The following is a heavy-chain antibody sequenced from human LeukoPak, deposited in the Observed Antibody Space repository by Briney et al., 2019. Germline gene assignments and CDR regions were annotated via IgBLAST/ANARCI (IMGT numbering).Heavy chain of an antibody. D-gene: IGHD3-10*01. Sequence: GVSLRLSCAASGFTFSTYDMNWVRQAPGKGLEWISYISSSGITIFYADSVKGRFTISRDNAKNSLYLQMNSLRAEDTAVYYCARDQYGSGDGYYMDVWGKGTTVTISS. CDR2: ISSSGITI. V-gene: IGHV3-48*03. J-gene: IGHJ6*03. CDR3: ARDQYGSGDGYYMDV. CDR1: GFTFSTYD.